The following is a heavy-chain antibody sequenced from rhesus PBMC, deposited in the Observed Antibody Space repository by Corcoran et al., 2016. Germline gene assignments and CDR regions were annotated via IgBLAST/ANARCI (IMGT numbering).Heavy chain of an antibody. CDR2: ICGGSGST. D-gene: IGHD6-31*01. Sequence: QVQLQESGPGLVKPSETLSLTCAVSGYSISSGYGWGWIRQPPGKGLEWIGQICGGSGSTYYNPALKRRVAVSKDTSKNQFSLKLSSVTAADTAVYYCAEAVGVAAAGTGFGYWGQGVLVTVSS. CDR3: AEAVGVAAAGTGFGY. V-gene: IGHV4-127*01. CDR1: GYSISSGYG. J-gene: IGHJ4*01.